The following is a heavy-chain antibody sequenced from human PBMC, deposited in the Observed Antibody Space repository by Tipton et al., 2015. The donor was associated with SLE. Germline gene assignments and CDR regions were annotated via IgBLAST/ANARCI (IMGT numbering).Heavy chain of an antibody. Sequence: TLSLTCTVSGGSISSYYWSWIRQPAGGGLEWIGRIYTNENTNYNPSLKSRVTISVDTSKNQFSLKLSTVTAADTAVHYCASSYDSSGYYDGGGYWGQGTLVTVSS. D-gene: IGHD3-22*01. CDR3: ASSYDSSGYYDGGGY. J-gene: IGHJ4*02. CDR1: GGSISSYY. V-gene: IGHV4-4*07. CDR2: IYTNENT.